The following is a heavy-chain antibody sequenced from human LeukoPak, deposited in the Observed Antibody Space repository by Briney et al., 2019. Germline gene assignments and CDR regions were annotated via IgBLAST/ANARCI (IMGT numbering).Heavy chain of an antibody. CDR3: VQDAYFDWLLYGDY. CDR2: ISSNGGST. CDR1: GFTFSSYA. J-gene: IGHJ4*02. Sequence: GGSLRLFCSASGFTFSSYAMHWDRQAPGKGLEYVSAISSNGGSTYYADSVKGRFTISRDNSKNTLYLQMSSLRAEDTAVYYCVQDAYFDWLLYGDYWGQGTLVTVSS. V-gene: IGHV3-64D*06. D-gene: IGHD3-9*01.